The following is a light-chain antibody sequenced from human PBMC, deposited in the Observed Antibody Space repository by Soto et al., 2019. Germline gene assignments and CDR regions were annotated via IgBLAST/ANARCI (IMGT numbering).Light chain of an antibody. Sequence: QSVLTQPASVSGSPGQSITISCTGTSSDIGSYNLVSWYQQHPGKAPKLMIYEATKRPSGVSNRFSDSKSGNTASLTISGLQAEDEADYYCCLYASSSTFIFGGGTKLTVL. V-gene: IGLV2-23*02. CDR3: CLYASSSTFI. CDR1: SSDIGSYNL. J-gene: IGLJ2*01. CDR2: EAT.